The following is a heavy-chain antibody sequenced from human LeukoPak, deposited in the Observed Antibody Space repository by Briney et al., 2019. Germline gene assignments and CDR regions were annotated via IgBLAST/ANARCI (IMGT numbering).Heavy chain of an antibody. Sequence: SATLSLTCVVSGGSVSGYYWGRIRQPPGRGLEWIGYVYYSGSTNYNPSFKSRITISVDTSRNQFSLQLSSVTAADTAVYYCARIHRYCSGGACYVLDNWGQGTLVAVSS. CDR3: ARIHRYCSGGACYVLDN. CDR2: VYYSGST. CDR1: GGSVSGYY. V-gene: IGHV4-59*02. J-gene: IGHJ4*02. D-gene: IGHD2-15*01.